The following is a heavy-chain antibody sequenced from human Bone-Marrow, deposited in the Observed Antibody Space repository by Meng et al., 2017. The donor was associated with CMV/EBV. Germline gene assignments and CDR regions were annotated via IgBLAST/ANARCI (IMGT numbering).Heavy chain of an antibody. CDR1: GFTFSSYG. D-gene: IGHD4-23*01. Sequence: GESLKISCAASGFTFSSYGMHWVRQAPGKGLEWVAFIRYDGSNKYYADSVKGRFTISRDDANNSLYLQMHSLRAEDTAVYYCARPYGGNSQGAFDIWGQGTVVTVSS. CDR3: ARPYGGNSQGAFDI. CDR2: IRYDGSNK. J-gene: IGHJ3*02. V-gene: IGHV3-30*02.